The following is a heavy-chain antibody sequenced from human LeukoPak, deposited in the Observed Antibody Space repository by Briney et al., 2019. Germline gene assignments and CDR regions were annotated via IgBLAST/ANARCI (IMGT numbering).Heavy chain of an antibody. D-gene: IGHD1-26*01. V-gene: IGHV1-2*02. CDR2: INPNSGGT. CDR3: ATVRSYRKWELAWFDP. J-gene: IGHJ5*02. CDR1: GYTFTGYY. Sequence: ASVKVSFKASGYTFTGYYMHWVRQAPGQGLEWMGWINPNSGGTNYAQKFQGRVTMTRDTSITTAYMELSRLRSEDTAVYYRATVRSYRKWELAWFDPWGQGTLVTVSS.